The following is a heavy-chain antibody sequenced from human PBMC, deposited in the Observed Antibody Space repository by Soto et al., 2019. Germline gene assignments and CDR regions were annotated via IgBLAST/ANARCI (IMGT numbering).Heavy chain of an antibody. D-gene: IGHD6-19*01. CDR2: IIPIFGTA. CDR3: ERDSLVAVAGTNWFDP. Sequence: QVQLVQSGAEVKKPGSSVKVSCKASGGTFSSYAISWVRQAPGQGLEWMGGIIPIFGTANYAQKFQGRVTIPADESTRTAYMELSSLISEDTAVYYCERDSLVAVAGTNWFDPWGQGTLVTVSS. V-gene: IGHV1-69*01. CDR1: GGTFSSYA. J-gene: IGHJ5*02.